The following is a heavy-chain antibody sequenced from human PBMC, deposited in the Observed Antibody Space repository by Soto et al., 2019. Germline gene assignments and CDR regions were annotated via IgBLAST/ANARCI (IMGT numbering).Heavy chain of an antibody. V-gene: IGHV4-39*01. D-gene: IGHD3-3*01. Sequence: SETLSLTCTVSGGSISSSSYYWGWIRQPPGKGLEWIGSIYYSGSTYYNPSLKSRVTISVDTSKNQFSLKLSSVTAADTAVYYCARRGRRLLYYFDYWGQGTLVTVSS. CDR2: IYYSGST. CDR1: GGSISSSSYY. J-gene: IGHJ4*02. CDR3: ARRGRRLLYYFDY.